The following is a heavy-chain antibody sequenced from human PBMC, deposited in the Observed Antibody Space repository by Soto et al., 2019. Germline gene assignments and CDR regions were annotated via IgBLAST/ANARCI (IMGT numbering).Heavy chain of an antibody. Sequence: LRLSCVASGFTFKIHWMHWGRQAPGKGLVWVSRIKTDGTGKTYADSVKGRFTISRDNSKNTLYLQMDSLRAEDTAVYYCARDIAYSYADWGQGTLVTVSS. D-gene: IGHD3-16*01. V-gene: IGHV3-74*01. CDR3: ARDIAYSYAD. CDR2: IKTDGTGK. J-gene: IGHJ4*01. CDR1: GFTFKIHW.